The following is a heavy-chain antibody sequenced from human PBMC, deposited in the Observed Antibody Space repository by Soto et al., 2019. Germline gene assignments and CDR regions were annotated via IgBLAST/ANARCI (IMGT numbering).Heavy chain of an antibody. V-gene: IGHV3-74*01. D-gene: IGHD3-16*01. CDR2: INNDGRSI. CDR3: AKERVGGGKQASDY. Sequence: PGGSLRLSCAASGFTFSSYWMHWVRQAPGKGLVWVSRINNDGRSINYADSVKGRFTISRDNAKNTVYLQMNSLRGEDTAGYYYAKERVGGGKQASDYWGQGTLVTAAS. J-gene: IGHJ4*02. CDR1: GFTFSSYW.